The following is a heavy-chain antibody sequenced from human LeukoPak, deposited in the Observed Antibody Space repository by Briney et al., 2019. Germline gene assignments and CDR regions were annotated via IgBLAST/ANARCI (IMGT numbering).Heavy chain of an antibody. J-gene: IGHJ6*02. D-gene: IGHD3-3*01. CDR2: MNPNSGNT. Sequence: ASVKVSCKASGYTFTGYYMNWVRQAPGQGLEWMGWMNPNSGNTGYAQKFQGRVTMTRNTSISTAYMELSSLRSEDTAVYYCARGYYDFWSGLGLWGQGTTVTVSS. CDR3: ARGYYDFWSGLGL. CDR1: GYTFTGYY. V-gene: IGHV1-8*02.